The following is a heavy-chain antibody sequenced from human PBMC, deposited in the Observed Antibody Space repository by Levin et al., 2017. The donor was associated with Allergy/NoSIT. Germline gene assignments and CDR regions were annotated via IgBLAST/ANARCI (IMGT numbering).Heavy chain of an antibody. CDR1: GYTFTSYA. CDR3: ARVISPYSSSWYGGFSYYYYYGMDV. J-gene: IGHJ6*02. Sequence: GESLKISCKASGYTFTSYAMNWVRQAPGQGLEWMGWINTNTGNPTYAQGFTGRFVFSLDTSVSTAYLQICSLKAEDTAVYYCARVISPYSSSWYGGFSYYYYYGMDVWGQGTTVTVSS. V-gene: IGHV7-4-1*01. CDR2: INTNTGNP. D-gene: IGHD6-13*01.